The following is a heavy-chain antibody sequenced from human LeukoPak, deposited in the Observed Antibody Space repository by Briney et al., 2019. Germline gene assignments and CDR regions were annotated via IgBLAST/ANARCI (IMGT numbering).Heavy chain of an antibody. CDR2: IGISSGNT. CDR1: GFSFSISA. Sequence: GGSLRLSCAASGFSFSISAMSWVRQAPGKGLEWISYIGISSGNTKYADSVKGRFTISGDKAKNSLYLQMNSLRVEDTAVYYCARDYKYAFDNWGQGTLVTVSS. CDR3: ARDYKYAFDN. D-gene: IGHD5-24*01. V-gene: IGHV3-48*01. J-gene: IGHJ4*02.